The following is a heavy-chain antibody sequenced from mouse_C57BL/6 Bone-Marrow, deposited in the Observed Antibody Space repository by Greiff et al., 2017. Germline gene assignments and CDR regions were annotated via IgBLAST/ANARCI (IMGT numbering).Heavy chain of an antibody. CDR3: AREEANWAYYFDY. J-gene: IGHJ2*01. CDR2: IHPNSGST. V-gene: IGHV1-64*01. CDR1: GYTFTSYW. Sequence: QVQLQQPGAELVKPGASVKLSCKASGYTFTSYWMHWVKQRPGQGLEWIGMIHPNSGSTNYNEKFKSKATLTVDKSSNTAYMQLSSLTSEDSAVYYCAREEANWAYYFDYWGQGTTLTVSS. D-gene: IGHD4-1*01.